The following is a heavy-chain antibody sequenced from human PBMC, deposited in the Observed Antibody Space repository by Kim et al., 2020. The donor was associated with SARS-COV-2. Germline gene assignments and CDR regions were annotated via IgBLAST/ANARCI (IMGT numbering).Heavy chain of an antibody. D-gene: IGHD2-15*01. CDR1: GFTFSNYA. V-gene: IGHV3-23*01. CDR3: AKTLFGGKLD. Sequence: GGSLRLSCAASGFTFSNYAMRWVRQAPGKGLECVAAIRGSGGTQYYVDSVRGRFIISRDNSKNTVYLQMNSLRDEDTAVYYCAKTLFGGKLDWGQGTLVSVPT. CDR2: IRGSGGTQ. J-gene: IGHJ4*02.